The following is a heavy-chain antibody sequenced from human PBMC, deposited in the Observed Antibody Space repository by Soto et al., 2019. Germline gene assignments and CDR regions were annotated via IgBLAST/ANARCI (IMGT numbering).Heavy chain of an antibody. CDR3: ARDYMVRGRDSNWCDP. Sequence: EVQLVESGGGLVQPGGSLRLSCAASGFTFSSYWMHWVRQAPGKGLLWVSRIKSDGSSTTYVDSVKGRFTISSVNAKNTRDLQMNSRRAEDTAVYYCARDYMVRGRDSNWCDPWGQGTLVTVSS. CDR2: IKSDGSST. CDR1: GFTFSSYW. V-gene: IGHV3-74*01. D-gene: IGHD3-10*01. J-gene: IGHJ5*02.